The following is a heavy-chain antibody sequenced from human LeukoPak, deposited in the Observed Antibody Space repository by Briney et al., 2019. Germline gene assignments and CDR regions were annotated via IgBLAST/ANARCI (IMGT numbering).Heavy chain of an antibody. CDR1: GYTFTGYY. CDR3: ASPYYDSSGYYAFGY. D-gene: IGHD3-22*01. J-gene: IGHJ4*02. Sequence: ASVKVSCKASGYTFTGYYMHWVRQAPGQGLEWMGWINPNSGGTNYAQKFQGRVTMTRDTSISTAYMELSRPRSDDTAVYYCASPYYDSSGYYAFGYWGQGTLVTVSS. CDR2: INPNSGGT. V-gene: IGHV1-2*02.